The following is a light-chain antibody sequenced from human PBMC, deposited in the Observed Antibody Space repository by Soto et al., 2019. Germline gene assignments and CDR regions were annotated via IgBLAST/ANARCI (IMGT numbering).Light chain of an antibody. J-gene: IGLJ1*01. Sequence: QSVLTQPPSVSGSPGQSVTISCTGTSSDVGKYDRVSWYQQPPGTAPKLIIYEVTNRTSGVPARFSGSKSGNTASLTISGLQAEDEADYYCSSYTSTGRYVFGAGTKVTVL. V-gene: IGLV2-18*02. CDR1: SSDVGKYDR. CDR3: SSYTSTGRYV. CDR2: EVT.